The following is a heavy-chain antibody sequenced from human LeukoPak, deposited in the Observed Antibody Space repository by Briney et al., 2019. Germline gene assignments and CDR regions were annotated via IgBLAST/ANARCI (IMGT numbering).Heavy chain of an antibody. Sequence: GGSLRLSCAASGFTFPTYVIHWVRQAPGKGLEWVANIKQDGSEKYYVDSVKGRFTISRDNAKNSLYLQMNSLRAEDTAVYYCARSYGTTGVYYYYYMDVWGKGTTVTVSS. J-gene: IGHJ6*03. V-gene: IGHV3-7*01. CDR1: GFTFPTYV. CDR2: IKQDGSEK. D-gene: IGHD1/OR15-1a*01. CDR3: ARSYGTTGVYYYYYMDV.